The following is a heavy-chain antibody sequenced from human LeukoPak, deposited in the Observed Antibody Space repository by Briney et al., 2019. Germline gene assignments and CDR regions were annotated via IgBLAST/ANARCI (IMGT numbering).Heavy chain of an antibody. CDR1: GGSISSYY. J-gene: IGHJ5*02. V-gene: IGHV4-59*01. D-gene: IGHD6-13*01. CDR2: IYYSGST. CDR3: ARANSSSWWYDGNWFDP. Sequence: SETLSLTCTVSGGSISSYYWSWIRQPPGKGLEWIGYIYYSGSTNYNPSLKSRVTISVDTSKNQFSLKLSSVTAVDTAVYYCARANSSSWWYDGNWFDPWGQGTLVTVSS.